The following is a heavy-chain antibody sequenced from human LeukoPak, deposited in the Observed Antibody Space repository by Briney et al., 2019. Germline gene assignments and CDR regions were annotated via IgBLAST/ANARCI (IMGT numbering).Heavy chain of an antibody. CDR1: GGSISSGSYY. CDR2: IYTSGST. CDR3: ARLYSGSSNYFDY. Sequence: PSQTLSLTCTVSGGSISSGSYYWSWIRQPAGKGLEWIGRIYTSGSTNYNPSLKSRVTISVDTSKNQFSLKLSSVTAADTAVYYCARLYSGSSNYFDYWGQGTLVTVSS. V-gene: IGHV4-61*02. D-gene: IGHD1-26*01. J-gene: IGHJ4*02.